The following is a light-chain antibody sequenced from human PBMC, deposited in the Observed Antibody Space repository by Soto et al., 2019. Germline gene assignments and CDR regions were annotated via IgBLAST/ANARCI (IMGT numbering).Light chain of an antibody. Sequence: QSALTQPASVSGSPGQSITISCTGTSSDVGSYNLVSWYQQHPGKAPKLMIYEVSKRPSGVSNRFSGSKSGNTASLTFSGLQAEDEADYYCCSYAGSSTVVFGTGTKVTVL. CDR2: EVS. J-gene: IGLJ1*01. CDR3: CSYAGSSTVV. V-gene: IGLV2-23*02. CDR1: SSDVGSYNL.